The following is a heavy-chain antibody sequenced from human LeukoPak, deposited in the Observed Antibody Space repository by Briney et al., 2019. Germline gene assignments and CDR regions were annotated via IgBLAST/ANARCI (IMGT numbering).Heavy chain of an antibody. V-gene: IGHV3-33*01. CDR2: IWYDGSNR. J-gene: IGHJ4*02. CDR3: VDDSSGSMTN. CDR1: GFTFSSYG. Sequence: PGRSLRLSCAASGFTFSSYGMHWVRRAPGKGLEWVAVIWYDGSNRYYADSVKGRFTISRDNSKNTLYLQMNSLRAEDTAVYYCVDDSSGSMTNWGQGTLVTVSS. D-gene: IGHD3-22*01.